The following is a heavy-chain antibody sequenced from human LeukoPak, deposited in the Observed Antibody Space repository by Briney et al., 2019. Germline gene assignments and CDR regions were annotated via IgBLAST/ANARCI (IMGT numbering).Heavy chain of an antibody. CDR3: ARLKADQLSHFDI. CDR1: GYTFTSYY. V-gene: IGHV1-46*01. D-gene: IGHD2/OR15-2a*01. Sequence: ASVKVSCKASGYTFTSYYMHWVRQAPGQGLEWMGIINPSGGSTSYAQRFQGRVTMTRDMSTSTVYMELSSLRSEDTAVYYCARLKADQLSHFDIWGQGTMVTVSS. CDR2: INPSGGST. J-gene: IGHJ3*02.